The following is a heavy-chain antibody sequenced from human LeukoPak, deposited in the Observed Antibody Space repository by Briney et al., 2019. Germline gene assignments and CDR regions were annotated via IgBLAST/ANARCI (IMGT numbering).Heavy chain of an antibody. V-gene: IGHV3-30*04. D-gene: IGHD6-6*01. Sequence: GGSLRLSCAASGFTFSDCAMHWVRQAPGKGLEWVAVISYDGSNIYNADSVKGRFTISRDNSKNTLFLQMNSLRAEDTAVYYCARGSKYFYYYYMDVRGKGTTVTVSS. CDR3: ARGSKYFYYYYMDV. J-gene: IGHJ6*03. CDR1: GFTFSDCA. CDR2: ISYDGSNI.